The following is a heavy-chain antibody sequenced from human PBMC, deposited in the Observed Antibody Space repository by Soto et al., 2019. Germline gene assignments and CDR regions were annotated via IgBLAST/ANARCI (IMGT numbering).Heavy chain of an antibody. V-gene: IGHV1-18*01. D-gene: IGHD3-16*01. CDR1: GGTFSSYT. Sequence: ASVKVSCKASGGTFSSYTIGWARQAPGQGLEWMGWINTYYGNTNYAQNLQGRVTLTTDTSTSTAYMELRSLRSNDTAIYYCAMVDVYVTPSPQDVWGQGTTVTVSS. J-gene: IGHJ6*02. CDR2: INTYYGNT. CDR3: AMVDVYVTPSPQDV.